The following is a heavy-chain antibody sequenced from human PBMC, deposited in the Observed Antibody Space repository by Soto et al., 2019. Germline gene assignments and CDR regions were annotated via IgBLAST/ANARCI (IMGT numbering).Heavy chain of an antibody. Sequence: GESLKISCQASGYSFVTYWIGWVRQMPGKDLEWMGIIYPGNSETKYSPPFQGQVTFSVDKSNSTAYLQWSTLKASDTATYYCARHRSQWLSVGEHEGFDIWGLGTRVTVSS. V-gene: IGHV5-51*01. J-gene: IGHJ3*02. CDR1: GYSFVTYW. D-gene: IGHD6-19*01. CDR3: ARHRSQWLSVGEHEGFDI. CDR2: IYPGNSET.